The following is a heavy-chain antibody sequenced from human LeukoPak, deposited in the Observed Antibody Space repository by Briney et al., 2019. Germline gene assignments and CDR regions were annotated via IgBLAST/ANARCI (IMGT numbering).Heavy chain of an antibody. CDR2: ISAYNGNT. D-gene: IGHD2-15*01. V-gene: IGHV1-18*01. CDR3: ARGFLVVVVAAMSPPDY. J-gene: IGHJ4*02. Sequence: GASVKVSCKASGYTFTSYGISWVRQAPGQGLEWMGWISAYNGNTNYAQKLQGRVTMTTDTSTSTAYMELRSLRSDDTAVYYCARGFLVVVVAAMSPPDYWGQGTLVTVSS. CDR1: GYTFTSYG.